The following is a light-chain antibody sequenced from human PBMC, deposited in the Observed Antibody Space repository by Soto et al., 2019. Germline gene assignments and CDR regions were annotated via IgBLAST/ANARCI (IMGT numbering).Light chain of an antibody. CDR3: QQYYSYLFT. J-gene: IGKJ3*01. CDR2: AAS. CDR1: QGISSY. Sequence: AIRMTQSPSSLSASTGDRVTITCRASQGISSYLAWYQQKPGKAPKLLIYAASTLQSGVPSRFSGSGSGTDFTLTISCLQSEDFATYYCQQYYSYLFTFGPGTTVDIK. V-gene: IGKV1-8*01.